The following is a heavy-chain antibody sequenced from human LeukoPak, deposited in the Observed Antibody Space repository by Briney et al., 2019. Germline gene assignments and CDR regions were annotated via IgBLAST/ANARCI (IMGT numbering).Heavy chain of an antibody. V-gene: IGHV1-46*01. Sequence: GASVKVSCKXSGYTFTSYYMHWVRQAPGQGLEWMGIINPSGGSTSYAQKFQGRVTMTRDTSISTAYMELSRLRSDDTAVYYCARDLPEPSDYWGQGTLVTVSS. CDR1: GYTFTSYY. D-gene: IGHD1-14*01. CDR3: ARDLPEPSDY. J-gene: IGHJ4*02. CDR2: INPSGGST.